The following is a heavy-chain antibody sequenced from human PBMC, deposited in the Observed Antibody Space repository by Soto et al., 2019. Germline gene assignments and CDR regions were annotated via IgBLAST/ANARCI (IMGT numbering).Heavy chain of an antibody. CDR2: IYYSGST. J-gene: IGHJ5*02. V-gene: IGHV4-39*01. CDR1: GGSISSSSYY. D-gene: IGHD3-3*01. CDR3: ARHLAWWFDP. Sequence: SETLSLTCTVSGGSISSSSYYWGWIRQPPGKGLEWIGGIYYSGSTYYNPSLKSRVTISVDTSKNQFSLKLSSVTAADTAVYYCARHLAWWFDPWGQGTLVTVSS.